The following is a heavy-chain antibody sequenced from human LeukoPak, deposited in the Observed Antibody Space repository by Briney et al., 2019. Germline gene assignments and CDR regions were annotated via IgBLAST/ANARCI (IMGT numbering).Heavy chain of an antibody. J-gene: IGHJ5*02. CDR1: GYSISSGYY. CDR3: ASGYGYYDFWSGYYTGKDWFDP. Sequence: SETLSLTCTVSGYSISSGYYWGWIRQPPGKGLEWIGSIYHSGSTYYNPSLKRRVTISVDTSKNQFSLKLSSVTAADTAVYYCASGYGYYDFWSGYYTGKDWFDPWGQGTLVTVSS. V-gene: IGHV4-38-2*02. CDR2: IYHSGST. D-gene: IGHD3-3*01.